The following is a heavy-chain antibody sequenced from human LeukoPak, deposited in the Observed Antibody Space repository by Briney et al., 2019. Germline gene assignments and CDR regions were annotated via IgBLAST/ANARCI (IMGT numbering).Heavy chain of an antibody. V-gene: IGHV4-39*07. CDR2: IYYNGPT. J-gene: IGHJ4*02. CDR1: GGSISSSSYY. Sequence: SETLSLTCTVSGGSISSSSYYWGWIRQPPGKGLEWIGSIYYNGPTYYNPSLKSRVTISVDTSKNQFSLRLSSVTAADTAVYYCARDKASYDYVWGSYRYTEGFDYWGQGTLVTVSS. CDR3: ARDKASYDYVWGSYRYTEGFDY. D-gene: IGHD3-16*02.